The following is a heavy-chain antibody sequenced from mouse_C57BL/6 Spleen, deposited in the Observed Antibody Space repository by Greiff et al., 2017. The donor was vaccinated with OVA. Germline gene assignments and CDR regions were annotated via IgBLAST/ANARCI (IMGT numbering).Heavy chain of an antibody. J-gene: IGHJ4*01. D-gene: IGHD3-3*01. CDR1: GYTFTTYP. V-gene: IGHV1-47*01. CDR3: ARGGRYYAMDY. Sequence: VKVVESGAELVKPGASVKMSCKASGYTFTTYPIEWMKQNPGKSLEWIGNFHPYNDDTKYNEKFKGKATLTVEKSSSTVYLELSRLTSDDSAVYYCARGGRYYAMDYWGQGTSVTVSS. CDR2: FHPYNDDT.